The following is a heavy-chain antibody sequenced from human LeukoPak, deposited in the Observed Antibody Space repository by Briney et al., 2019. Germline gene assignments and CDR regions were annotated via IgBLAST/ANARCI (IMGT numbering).Heavy chain of an antibody. V-gene: IGHV3-7*01. CDR3: ARVLGQWLVTAPDY. Sequence: GGSLRLSCAASGFTFSSYWMSWVRQAPGKGLEWVANIKQDGSEKYYVDSVKGRFTISRDNAKNSLYLQMNSLRADDTAVYYCARVLGQWLVTAPDYWGQGTLVTVSS. D-gene: IGHD6-19*01. CDR2: IKQDGSEK. J-gene: IGHJ4*02. CDR1: GFTFSSYW.